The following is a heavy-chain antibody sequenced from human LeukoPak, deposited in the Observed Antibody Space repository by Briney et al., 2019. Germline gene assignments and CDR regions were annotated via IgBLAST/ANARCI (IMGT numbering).Heavy chain of an antibody. J-gene: IGHJ6*03. CDR2: INRSGST. Sequence: SETLSLTCAVYGGSFSGYYWSWIRQPPGKGLEWIGEINRSGSTNYNPSLKSRVTISVDTSKNQFSLKLSSVTAADTAVYYCARGRGSTKGVRYYYYMDVWGKGTTVTVSS. V-gene: IGHV4-34*01. CDR3: ARGRGSTKGVRYYYYMDV. D-gene: IGHD2-2*01. CDR1: GGSFSGYY.